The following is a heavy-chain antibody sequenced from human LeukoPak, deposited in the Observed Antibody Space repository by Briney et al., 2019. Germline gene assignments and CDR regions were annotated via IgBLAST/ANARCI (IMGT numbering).Heavy chain of an antibody. CDR3: ARRLWFGDPSDY. Sequence: GESLNISCKGSGYIFTSYWIGWVRQLAGKGLEWMGIIYPGDSDTRYSPSFQGQVTISADKSISTAYLHWRRLKASDTAMYYCARRLWFGDPSDYWGQGTLVTVSS. CDR1: GYIFTSYW. V-gene: IGHV5-51*01. CDR2: IYPGDSDT. D-gene: IGHD3-10*01. J-gene: IGHJ4*02.